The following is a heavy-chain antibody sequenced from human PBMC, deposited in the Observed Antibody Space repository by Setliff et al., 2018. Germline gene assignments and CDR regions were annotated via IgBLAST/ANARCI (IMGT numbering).Heavy chain of an antibody. D-gene: IGHD3-10*01. CDR2: IYFSGIS. Sequence: TLSLTCAVSGGSISGSTYYWGWIRQPPGKGFEWIGNIYFSGISYYNPSLKSRVSISVDTSRNQFSLKLNSVTAADAAVYYCASLNPIGSVSREDHWGQGTLVTVSS. CDR1: GGSISGSTYY. J-gene: IGHJ4*02. CDR3: ASLNPIGSVSREDH. V-gene: IGHV4-39*01.